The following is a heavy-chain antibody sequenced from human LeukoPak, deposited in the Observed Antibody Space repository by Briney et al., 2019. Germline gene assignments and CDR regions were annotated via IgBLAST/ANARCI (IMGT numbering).Heavy chain of an antibody. Sequence: SETLSLTCSVSSGFISSYYWTWIRQSPGKGLEWIGYIYYTGSTSYNPSLQSRVTISVDTSKNQFTLRLNSVTAADTAVYYCARLHHDYGSGTYGGAYNYYMDVWGKGTTVTVSS. V-gene: IGHV4-59*01. CDR2: IYYTGST. CDR1: SGFISSYY. J-gene: IGHJ6*03. D-gene: IGHD3-10*01. CDR3: ARLHHDYGSGTYGGAYNYYMDV.